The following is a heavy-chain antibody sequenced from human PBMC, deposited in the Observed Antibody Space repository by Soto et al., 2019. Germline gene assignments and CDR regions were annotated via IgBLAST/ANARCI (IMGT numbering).Heavy chain of an antibody. CDR3: AAGYCSSTSCYVSNWFDP. CDR2: INHSGST. D-gene: IGHD2-2*01. CDR1: GGSFSGYY. J-gene: IGHJ5*02. Sequence: SETLSLTCAVYGGSFSGYYWSWIRQPPGKGLEWIGEINHSGSTNYNPSLKSRVTISVDTSKNQFSLKLSSVTAADTAVYYCAAGYCSSTSCYVSNWFDPWGQGTLVTVSS. V-gene: IGHV4-34*01.